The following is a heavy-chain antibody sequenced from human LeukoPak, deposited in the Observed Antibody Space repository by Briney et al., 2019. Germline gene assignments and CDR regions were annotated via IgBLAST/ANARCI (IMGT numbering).Heavy chain of an antibody. J-gene: IGHJ4*02. CDR3: ATAVASSSGWYADY. Sequence: GRSLRLSCAASGFTSRSYGMHWVRQAPGKGLEWVAVIWYDGSNKYYADSVKGRFTVSRDNSKNTLYLQMNSLRAEDTAVYYCATAVASSSGWYADYWGQGTLVTVSS. V-gene: IGHV3-33*01. CDR2: IWYDGSNK. D-gene: IGHD6-19*01. CDR1: GFTSRSYG.